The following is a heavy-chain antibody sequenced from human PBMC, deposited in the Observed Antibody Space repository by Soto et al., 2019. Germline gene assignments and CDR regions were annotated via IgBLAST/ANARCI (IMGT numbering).Heavy chain of an antibody. Sequence: AQLLESGGGVVQPGRSLRLSCAASGFTLSSFGMYWVRQAPGKGLEWVAVISYDGATRYYGDSVNGLFTISRDNSKDTLYMHMDTLRPEDTAVYSCASSPGAATSGSHYWGQGTLVTVSS. J-gene: IGHJ4*02. V-gene: IGHV3-30*03. CDR1: GFTLSSFG. CDR3: ASSPGAATSGSHY. CDR2: ISYDGATR. D-gene: IGHD1-26*01.